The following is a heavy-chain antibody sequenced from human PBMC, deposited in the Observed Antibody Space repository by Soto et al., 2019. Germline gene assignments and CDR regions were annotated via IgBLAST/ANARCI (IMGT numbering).Heavy chain of an antibody. Sequence: QVQLLESGPTLVKPSEILFLTCSVSGDSLNNNWWTWIRQAPGTAPELVGYIYYNGYTMDNPSLESRVTISLATPKNQISLELRSLSGADTAVYFCARGSLVYDSWGQGILVTVSS. CDR3: ARGSLVYDS. V-gene: IGHV4-59*01. J-gene: IGHJ4*02. CDR2: IYYNGYT. D-gene: IGHD3-16*01. CDR1: GDSLNNNW.